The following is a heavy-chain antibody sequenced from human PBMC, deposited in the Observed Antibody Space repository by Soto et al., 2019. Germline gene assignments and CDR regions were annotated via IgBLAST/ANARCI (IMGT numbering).Heavy chain of an antibody. V-gene: IGHV4-59*08. Sequence: SGTLSLTCTVDSIITYHWIWIRQPPGKGLEWIGYIYYLGRTNYNSSLKSRITMSIDTSKNQFSLKLSSVTAADTAVFYCARLYWGRYFDLWGRGTLVTVS. CDR2: IYYLGRT. CDR3: ARLYWGRYFDL. D-gene: IGHD7-27*01. CDR1: SIITYH. J-gene: IGHJ2*01.